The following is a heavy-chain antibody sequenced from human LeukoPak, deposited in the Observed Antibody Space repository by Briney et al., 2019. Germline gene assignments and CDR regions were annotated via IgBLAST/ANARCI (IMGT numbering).Heavy chain of an antibody. CDR1: GGSISTSNSY. CDR3: ARDGILYYYMDV. D-gene: IGHD1-14*01. J-gene: IGHJ6*03. CDR2: IYYSGRT. Sequence: SETLSLTCAVSGGSISTSNSYWGWIRRPPGKGLEWVGSIYYSGRTYYNPSLKSRVTTSVDTSKNQFSLRLSSVTAADTAVYYCARDGILYYYMDVWGKGTTVTISS. V-gene: IGHV4-39*02.